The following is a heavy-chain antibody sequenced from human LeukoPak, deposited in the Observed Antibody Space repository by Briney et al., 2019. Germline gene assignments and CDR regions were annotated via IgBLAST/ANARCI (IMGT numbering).Heavy chain of an antibody. J-gene: IGHJ4*02. CDR3: ARGAYDSSGYYNSYYFDY. V-gene: IGHV1-69*13. D-gene: IGHD3-22*01. CDR2: IIPIFGTA. CDR1: GYTFTAYH. Sequence: ASVKVSCKASGYTFTAYHMHWVRQAPGQGLEWMGGIIPIFGTANYAQKFQGRVTITADESTSTAYMELSSLRSEDTAVYYCARGAYDSSGYYNSYYFDYWGQGTLVTVSS.